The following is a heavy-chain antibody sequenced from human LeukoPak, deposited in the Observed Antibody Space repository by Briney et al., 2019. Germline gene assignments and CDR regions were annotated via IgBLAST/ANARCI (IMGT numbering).Heavy chain of an antibody. CDR3: ARDTLHPDIVVVVAGDSAFDI. Sequence: ASVKVSCKASGYTFTSYYMHWVRQAPGQGLEWMGIINPSGGSTSYAQKFQGRVTMTRDMSTSTVYMELSSLRSEDTAVYYCARDTLHPDIVVVVAGDSAFDIWGQGTMVTVSS. CDR1: GYTFTSYY. J-gene: IGHJ3*02. V-gene: IGHV1-46*01. D-gene: IGHD2-15*01. CDR2: INPSGGST.